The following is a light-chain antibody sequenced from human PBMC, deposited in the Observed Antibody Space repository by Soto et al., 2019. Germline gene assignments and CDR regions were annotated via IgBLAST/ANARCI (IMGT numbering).Light chain of an antibody. CDR1: SSDVGGYNY. J-gene: IGLJ1*01. CDR3: CSYTSDTTRGV. CDR2: DVS. Sequence: QSALTQPASVSGSPGQSITISCTGTSSDVGGYNYVYWYQQQPGKAPKLMIFDVSNRPSGVSDRFSGSKSGTTAYLTISGLQDEDEAYYYWCSYTSDTTRGVFGTGTKLTVL. V-gene: IGLV2-14*03.